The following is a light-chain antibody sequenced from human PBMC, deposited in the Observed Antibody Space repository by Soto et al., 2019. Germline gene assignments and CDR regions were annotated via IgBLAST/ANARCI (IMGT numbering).Light chain of an antibody. CDR2: GAS. CDR3: QQYGSSPHT. V-gene: IGKV3-20*01. J-gene: IGKJ2*01. CDR1: QSVSSSY. Sequence: EIVLTQSPGTLSLSPGERATLSCRASQSVSSSYLAWYQHKPGQAPRLLIYGASSRATGIPDRFSGSGSGTDFTLTISRLEPEDFPVYYYQQYGSSPHTFGQGTKLEIK.